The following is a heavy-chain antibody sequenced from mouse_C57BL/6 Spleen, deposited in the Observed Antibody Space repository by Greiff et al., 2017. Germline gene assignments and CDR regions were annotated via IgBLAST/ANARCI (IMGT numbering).Heavy chain of an antibody. CDR1: GYSFTSGYD. CDR3: ARGDSNPFAD. Sequence: EVQLQESGPGMVKPSQSLSLTCTVSGYSFTSGYDWHLIRHFPGNKLEWMGYIRCSGSTNYNPSLKSRISITHDTSKNHFFLKLNSVSTENTATYYCARGDSNPFADWGQGTLVTVSA. V-gene: IGHV3-1*01. D-gene: IGHD2-5*01. J-gene: IGHJ3*01. CDR2: IRCSGST.